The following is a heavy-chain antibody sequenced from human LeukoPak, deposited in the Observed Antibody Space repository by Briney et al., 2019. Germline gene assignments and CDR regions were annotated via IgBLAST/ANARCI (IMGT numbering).Heavy chain of an antibody. CDR2: IYSGGSI. D-gene: IGHD5-18*01. CDR1: GFTVSSNY. J-gene: IGHJ4*02. V-gene: IGHV3-53*01. Sequence: GGSLRLSCAVSGFTVSSNYMTWVRQAPGKGLEWVSVIYSGGSIYYADSVKGRLTISRDISKNTVDLQLNSLRAEDTAVYYCASGKETSMAQGYWGQGTLVTVSS. CDR3: ASGKETSMAQGY.